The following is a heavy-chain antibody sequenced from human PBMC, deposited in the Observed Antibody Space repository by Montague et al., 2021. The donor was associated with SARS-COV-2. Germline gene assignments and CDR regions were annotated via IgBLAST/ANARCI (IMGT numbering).Heavy chain of an antibody. D-gene: IGHD6-19*01. Sequence: SETLSLTCTVSGGSISSSSYYWAWIRQPPGKGLEWIGSIYYRGSTYYNSSLKSRVFISVDTSKNQLSLTLTSVTAADTAVYYCATQGDPSGWIPGPFDFWGQGTLLSVSS. CDR2: IYYRGST. J-gene: IGHJ4*02. CDR3: ATQGDPSGWIPGPFDF. CDR1: GGSISSSSYY. V-gene: IGHV4-39*01.